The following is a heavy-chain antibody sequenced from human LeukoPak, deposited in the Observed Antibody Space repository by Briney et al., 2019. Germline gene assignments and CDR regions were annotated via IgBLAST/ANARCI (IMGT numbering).Heavy chain of an antibody. J-gene: IGHJ4*02. D-gene: IGHD3-22*01. Sequence: GESLKISCKCSGYSFTSYWIGWVRQMPGKGLEWMGIIYPGDSDTRYSPSFQGQVTISADKSISTAYLQWSSLKASDTAMYYCARVPDYYDSSGYYDYWGQGTLVTVSS. CDR3: ARVPDYYDSSGYYDY. CDR2: IYPGDSDT. CDR1: GYSFTSYW. V-gene: IGHV5-51*01.